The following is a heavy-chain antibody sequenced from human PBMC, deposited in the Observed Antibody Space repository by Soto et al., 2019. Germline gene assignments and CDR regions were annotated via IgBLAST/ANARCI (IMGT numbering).Heavy chain of an antibody. J-gene: IGHJ3*02. CDR1: GGTFSSYA. Sequence: QVQLVQSGAEVKKPGSSVKVSCKASGGTFSSYAISWVRQAPGQGLEWMGGIIPIFGTANYAQKFQGRVKITADESTSTADMELSSLRSEDTAVYYCARVLTPTYYYDSSGYSYAFDIWGQGTMVTVSS. D-gene: IGHD3-22*01. CDR2: IIPIFGTA. CDR3: ARVLTPTYYYDSSGYSYAFDI. V-gene: IGHV1-69*01.